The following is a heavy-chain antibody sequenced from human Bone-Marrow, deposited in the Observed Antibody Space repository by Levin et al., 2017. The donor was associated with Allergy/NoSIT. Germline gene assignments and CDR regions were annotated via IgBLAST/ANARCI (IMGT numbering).Heavy chain of an antibody. CDR3: ARGWYSFDS. Sequence: GGSLRLSCAASGFTFDSYWMHWVRQAPGKGLVRVSRINFGGSGTDYADSVRGRFIISRDNAMNTLYLQMTSLRAEDTAVYYCARGWYSFDSWGQGTLVTVSS. V-gene: IGHV3-74*01. J-gene: IGHJ4*02. CDR1: GFTFDSYW. CDR2: INFGGSGT.